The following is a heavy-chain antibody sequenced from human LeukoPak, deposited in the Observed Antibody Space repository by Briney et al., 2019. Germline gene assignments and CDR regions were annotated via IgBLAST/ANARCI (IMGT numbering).Heavy chain of an antibody. CDR3: ARSGRWSGYVSDPDNWFDP. V-gene: IGHV3-30-3*01. CDR1: GFTFSSYA. J-gene: IGHJ5*02. Sequence: GGSLRLSCAASGFTFSSYAIHWVRQAPGKGLEWVAVISYDGSNKYYADSVKGRFTISRDNSKNTLYLQMNSLRAEDTAVYYCARSGRWSGYVSDPDNWFDPWGQGTLVTVSS. CDR2: ISYDGSNK. D-gene: IGHD3-3*01.